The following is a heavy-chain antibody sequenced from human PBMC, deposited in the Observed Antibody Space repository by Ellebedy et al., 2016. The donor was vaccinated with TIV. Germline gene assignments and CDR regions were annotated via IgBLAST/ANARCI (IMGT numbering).Heavy chain of an antibody. CDR1: GFTFITYA. Sequence: GESLKISXAASGFTFITYAMSWVRHAPGKGLEWVSGISGHGTRTYYADSVKGRFTISRDNSNNTLYLQMNSLRAEDTAVYYCARDSITMFFDPWGRGTLVTVSS. CDR3: ARDSITMFFDP. D-gene: IGHD3-10*02. CDR2: ISGHGTRT. J-gene: IGHJ5*02. V-gene: IGHV3-23*01.